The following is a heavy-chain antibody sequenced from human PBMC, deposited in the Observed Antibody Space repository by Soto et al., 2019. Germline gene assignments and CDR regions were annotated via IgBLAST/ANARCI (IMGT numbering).Heavy chain of an antibody. CDR3: ASGIQLWLRRINNGYSG. CDR1: GGTFSTYA. D-gene: IGHD5-18*01. CDR2: IIPMFGTA. Sequence: QVQLVQSGAEVKKHESSVKVSCKAPGGTFSTYAISWVRQAPGQGLEWMGGIIPMFGTANYAQRFQDRVTITADESTNTVYMELSSLRSEDTAVYFCASGIQLWLRRINNGYSGWGQGTLGTVSS. V-gene: IGHV1-69*12. J-gene: IGHJ4*02.